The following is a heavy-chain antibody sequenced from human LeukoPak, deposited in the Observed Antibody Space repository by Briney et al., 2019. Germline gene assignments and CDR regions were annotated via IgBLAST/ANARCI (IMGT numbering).Heavy chain of an antibody. CDR2: IYYSGST. Sequence: SETLSLTCTVSGGSISIYYWSWLRHPPGKGLEWIGYIYYSGSTNYNPSLKSRVTISVDTSKNQFSLKLSSVTAADTAVYYCARQLSAAGTDYWYFGLWGRGTLVTVSS. J-gene: IGHJ2*01. D-gene: IGHD6-13*01. CDR1: GGSISIYY. V-gene: IGHV4-59*08. CDR3: ARQLSAAGTDYWYFGL.